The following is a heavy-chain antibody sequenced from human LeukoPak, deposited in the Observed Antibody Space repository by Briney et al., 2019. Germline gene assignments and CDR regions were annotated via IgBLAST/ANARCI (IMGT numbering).Heavy chain of an antibody. D-gene: IGHD5-12*01. CDR3: AKVGGYIGYDFNYFDY. CDR1: GFTLSSYA. J-gene: IGHJ4*02. CDR2: ISGSGGST. Sequence: PGGSLRLSCAASGFTLSSYAMSWVRQAPGKGLEWVSGISGSGGSTYYADSVKGRFTISRDNSKNTLYLQVNSLRAEDTAAYYCAKVGGYIGYDFNYFDYWGQGTLVTVSS. V-gene: IGHV3-23*01.